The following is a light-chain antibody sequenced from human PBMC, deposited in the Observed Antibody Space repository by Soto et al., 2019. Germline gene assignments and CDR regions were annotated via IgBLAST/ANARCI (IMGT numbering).Light chain of an antibody. CDR2: LNSDGSH. CDR1: SGHSNYA. J-gene: IGLJ2*01. V-gene: IGLV4-69*01. CDR3: QTWGSGIVV. Sequence: QSVLTQSPSASASLGASVKLTCTLSSGHSNYAIAWHQQQSEKGPRYLMKLNSDGSHSKGDGIPDRFSGSSSGAARYLTISRLQSEDDADYYCQTWGSGIVVFGGGTKLTVL.